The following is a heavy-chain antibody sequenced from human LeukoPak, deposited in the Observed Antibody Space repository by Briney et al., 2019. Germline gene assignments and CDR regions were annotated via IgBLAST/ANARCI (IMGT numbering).Heavy chain of an antibody. J-gene: IGHJ4*02. CDR3: ARGGWSGDY. CDR1: GGSFSGYY. CDR2: INHSGST. D-gene: IGHD1-26*01. Sequence: SETLSLTCAVYGGSFSGYYWSWIRQPPGKGLEWIGEINHSGSTNYNPSLTSRVTISVDTYKNQFSLKLSSVTAADTAVYYCARGGWSGDYWGQGTLVTVSS. V-gene: IGHV4-34*01.